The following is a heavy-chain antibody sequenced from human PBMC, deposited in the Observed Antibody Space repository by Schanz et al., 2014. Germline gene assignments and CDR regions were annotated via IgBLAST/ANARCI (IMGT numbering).Heavy chain of an antibody. D-gene: IGHD2-15*01. J-gene: IGHJ4*02. CDR3: ARWASCRRIGCPFDS. CDR2: VRNKNNRYTT. CDR1: GFTFSDHY. V-gene: IGHV3-72*01. Sequence: EVQLVESGGGLVQPGGSLRLSCAASGFTFSDHYMDWVRQAPGKGLEWVGRVRNKNNRYTTEYAASVKGRFTISRDDSKNSLYLQMNSLKTEDTAMYYCARWASCRRIGCPFDSWGQGTLVTVSS.